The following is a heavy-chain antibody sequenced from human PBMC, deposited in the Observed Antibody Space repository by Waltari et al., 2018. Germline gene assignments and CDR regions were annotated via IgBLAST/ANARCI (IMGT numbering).Heavy chain of an antibody. V-gene: IGHV4-59*11. CDR2: IYYSGST. Sequence: QVQLQESGPGLVKPSETLSLTCTVSGGSISSHYWSWIRQPPGKGLEWIGYIYYSGSTNYNPSLKSRVTISVDTSKNQFSLKLSSVTAADTAVYYCARDTGVRIDYWGQGTLVTVSS. CDR1: GGSISSHY. CDR3: ARDTGVRIDY. J-gene: IGHJ4*02. D-gene: IGHD3-10*01.